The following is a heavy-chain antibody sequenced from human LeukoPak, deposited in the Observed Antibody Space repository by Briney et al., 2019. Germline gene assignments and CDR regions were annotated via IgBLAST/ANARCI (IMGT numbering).Heavy chain of an antibody. Sequence: GGSLRLSCAASGFTFSSYGMHWVRQAPGEGLEWVAVIWYDGSNKYYADSVKGRFTISRDNSKNTLYLQMNSLRAEDTAVYYCARGADYYGSGSLSAFDIWGQGTMVTVSS. D-gene: IGHD3-10*01. J-gene: IGHJ3*02. CDR1: GFTFSSYG. V-gene: IGHV3-33*01. CDR2: IWYDGSNK. CDR3: ARGADYYGSGSLSAFDI.